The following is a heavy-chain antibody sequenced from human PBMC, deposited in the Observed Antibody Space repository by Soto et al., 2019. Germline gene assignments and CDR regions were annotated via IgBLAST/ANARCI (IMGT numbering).Heavy chain of an antibody. J-gene: IGHJ4*02. Sequence: QITLKEAGPALVIPTQTLTLTCTFSGFSLCTSGAGVGWIRQSPGKALEWLELIYWNGDKGYRPSVMSRLTITKDTSKNPGGLTMTNMDPVDTATYYCAHHTTEAEFDYWGQGTLVTVSS. D-gene: IGHD4-4*01. CDR2: IYWNGDK. CDR1: GFSLCTSGAG. CDR3: AHHTTEAEFDY. V-gene: IGHV2-5*01.